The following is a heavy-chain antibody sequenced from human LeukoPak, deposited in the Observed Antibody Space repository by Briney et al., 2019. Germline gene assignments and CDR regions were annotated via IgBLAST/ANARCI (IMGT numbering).Heavy chain of an antibody. CDR1: GGSISSSSYY. J-gene: IGHJ4*02. Sequence: SETLSLTCTVSGGSISSSSYYWGWIRQPPGKGLEWIVSIYYSVSTYYNTSLKSRVTISVDTSKNQFSLKLSSVTAADTAVYYCASPSPHCISASGPNGGFFDYWGQGTLVTVSS. CDR3: ASPSPHCISASGPNGGFFDY. CDR2: IYYSVST. V-gene: IGHV4-39*01. D-gene: IGHD2-2*01.